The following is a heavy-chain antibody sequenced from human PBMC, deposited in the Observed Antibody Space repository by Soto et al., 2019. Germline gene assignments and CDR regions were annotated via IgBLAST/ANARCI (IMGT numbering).Heavy chain of an antibody. Sequence: QVHLQESGPGLVKPSQTLSLTCTVSGGSISSGGYYWSWIRQHPGKGLEWIGYIYYSGSPYYNPSLKSRDTISVDTSKNQFSLKLSSVTAADTAVYYCARDQDSGWHDAFDIWGQGTMVTVSS. V-gene: IGHV4-31*02. CDR3: ARDQDSGWHDAFDI. D-gene: IGHD6-19*01. CDR2: IYYSGSP. CDR1: GGSISSGGYY. J-gene: IGHJ3*02.